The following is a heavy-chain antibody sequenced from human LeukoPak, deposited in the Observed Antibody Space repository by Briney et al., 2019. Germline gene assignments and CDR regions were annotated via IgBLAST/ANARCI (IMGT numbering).Heavy chain of an antibody. Sequence: GGSLRLSCAASGFTFSSYAMHWVRQAPGKGLEWVAVISYDGSNKFYADSVKGRFTISRDNSKNTVYLEMNSLRAEDTAVYYCARDGCYGDYGCYFDYWGQGTLVTVSS. D-gene: IGHD4-17*01. J-gene: IGHJ4*02. CDR3: ARDGCYGDYGCYFDY. CDR1: GFTFSSYA. CDR2: ISYDGSNK. V-gene: IGHV3-30*04.